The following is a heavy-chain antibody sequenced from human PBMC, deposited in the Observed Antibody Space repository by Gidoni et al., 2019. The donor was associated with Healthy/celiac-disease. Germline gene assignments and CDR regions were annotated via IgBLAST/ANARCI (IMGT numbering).Heavy chain of an antibody. CDR1: GGSFSGYY. CDR2: ITHSGST. J-gene: IGHJ5*02. Sequence: QVQLQQWGAGLLKPSETLSLTCAVYGGSFSGYYWSWIRQPPGKGLEWIGEITHSGSTNYNPSLKRRVTISVDTSKNQFSLKLSSVTAADTAVYYCARRPGITIFGVVIIRVNGWFDPWGQGTLVTVSS. D-gene: IGHD3-3*01. V-gene: IGHV4-34*01. CDR3: ARRPGITIFGVVIIRVNGWFDP.